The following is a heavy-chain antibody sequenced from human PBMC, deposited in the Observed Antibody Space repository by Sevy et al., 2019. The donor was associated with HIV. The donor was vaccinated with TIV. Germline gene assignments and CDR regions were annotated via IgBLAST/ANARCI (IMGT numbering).Heavy chain of an antibody. Sequence: GGSLRLSCAASGFTFSYYGMHWVRQAPGTGLEWVTFISYDAINKYYADSVKGRFTISRDNSKNTLYLQMNSLRPEDTALYYCAKNTAAVGTGGFDYWGQGTLVTVSS. CDR2: ISYDAINK. V-gene: IGHV3-30*02. CDR1: GFTFSYYG. CDR3: AKNTAAVGTGGFDY. J-gene: IGHJ4*02. D-gene: IGHD6-13*01.